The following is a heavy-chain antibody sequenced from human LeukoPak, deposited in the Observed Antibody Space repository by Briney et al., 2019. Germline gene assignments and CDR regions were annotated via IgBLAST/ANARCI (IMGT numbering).Heavy chain of an antibody. V-gene: IGHV3-7*03. D-gene: IGHD3-22*01. CDR2: IKQDETEK. CDR3: ARGGKSDYYDSSGYWYAFDI. CDR1: GFTFSNFW. J-gene: IGHJ3*02. Sequence: GESLRLSCTASGFTFSNFWMGWVRQAPGKGLEWVANIKQDETEKFYVGSVKGRFTISRDNSKNTLYLQMNSLRAEDTAVYYCARGGKSDYYDSSGYWYAFDIWGQGTMVTVSS.